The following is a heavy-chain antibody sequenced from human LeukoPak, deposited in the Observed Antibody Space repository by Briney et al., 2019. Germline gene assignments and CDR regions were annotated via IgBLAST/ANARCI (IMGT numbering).Heavy chain of an antibody. CDR1: GYTFTAYY. CDR3: ARVRVHRWGTDFDY. Sequence: ASVKVSCKASGYTFTAYYMHWVRQAPGQGLEWMGWINPNSGGTNYAQKFQGRVTMTRDTSISTAYMELSRLTSDDTAVYYCARVRVHRWGTDFDYWGQGTPVTVSS. V-gene: IGHV1-2*02. J-gene: IGHJ4*02. D-gene: IGHD1/OR15-1a*01. CDR2: INPNSGGT.